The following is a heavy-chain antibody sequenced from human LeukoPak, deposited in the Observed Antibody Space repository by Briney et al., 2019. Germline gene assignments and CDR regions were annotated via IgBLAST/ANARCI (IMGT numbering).Heavy chain of an antibody. CDR1: GFTFSSYG. CDR2: IWYDGSNK. J-gene: IGHJ6*02. Sequence: GGSLRLSCAASGFTFSSYGMHWVRQAPGKGLEGVAAIWYDGSNKYYADSVKGRFTISRDNSKNTLYLQMNSLRAEDTAVYYCARDLIVVVVAASGFYGMDVWGQGTTVTVSS. CDR3: ARDLIVVVVAASGFYGMDV. D-gene: IGHD2-15*01. V-gene: IGHV3-33*01.